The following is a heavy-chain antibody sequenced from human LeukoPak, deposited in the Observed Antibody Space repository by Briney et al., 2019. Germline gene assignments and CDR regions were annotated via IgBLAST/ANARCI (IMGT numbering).Heavy chain of an antibody. Sequence: PGGSLRLSCAASGFTFSSYSMNWVRQAPGKGLEWVSSISSSSSYIYYADSVKGRFTISRDNAKNSLYLQMNSLRAEDTAVYYCARASSWYGGGFQHRGQGTLVTVSS. CDR3: ARASSWYGGGFQH. CDR2: ISSSSSYI. D-gene: IGHD6-13*01. CDR1: GFTFSSYS. J-gene: IGHJ1*01. V-gene: IGHV3-21*01.